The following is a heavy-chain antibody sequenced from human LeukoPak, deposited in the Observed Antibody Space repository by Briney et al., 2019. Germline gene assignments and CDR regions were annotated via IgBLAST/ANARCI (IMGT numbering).Heavy chain of an antibody. J-gene: IGHJ4*02. D-gene: IGHD3-3*01. CDR1: GFTFSGSA. V-gene: IGHV3-73*01. CDR2: IRSKATSYAT. Sequence: PGGSLRLSCAASGFTFSGSAMHWVRQASGKLLEWVGRIRSKATSYATAYAASVKGRFTISRDDSKNTAYLQMNSLKTEDTAVYYCTRLLRFLEWPHFDYWGQGTLVTVSS. CDR3: TRLLRFLEWPHFDY.